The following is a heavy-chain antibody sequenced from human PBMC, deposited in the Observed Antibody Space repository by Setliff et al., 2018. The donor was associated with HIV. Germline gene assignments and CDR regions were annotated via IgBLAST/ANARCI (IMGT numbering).Heavy chain of an antibody. J-gene: IGHJ3*02. CDR3: ARHWDYDRSSSYFRAFDI. CDR1: GDSISTNSPY. Sequence: PSETLSLTCTVPGDSISTNSPYWAWIRQPPGKGLEWIGTIFYSGFIYYNPSLKSRVSIAVDTSKNQISLRLSSVTVADTAVYYCARHWDYDRSSSYFRAFDIWGQGTMVTVPS. V-gene: IGHV4-39*01. CDR2: IFYSGFI. D-gene: IGHD3-22*01.